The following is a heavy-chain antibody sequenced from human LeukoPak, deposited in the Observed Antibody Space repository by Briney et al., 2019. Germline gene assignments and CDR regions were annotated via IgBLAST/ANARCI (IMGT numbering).Heavy chain of an antibody. Sequence: SETLSLTCTVSGGSISSSSYYWGWIRQPPGKGLEWIGSIYYSGSTYYNPSLKSRVTISVDTSKNQFSLKLSSVTAADTAVYYCASSAISHYRTQGGTDYWGQGTLVTVSS. J-gene: IGHJ4*02. CDR1: GGSISSSSYY. D-gene: IGHD4-11*01. V-gene: IGHV4-39*01. CDR3: ASSAISHYRTQGGTDY. CDR2: IYYSGST.